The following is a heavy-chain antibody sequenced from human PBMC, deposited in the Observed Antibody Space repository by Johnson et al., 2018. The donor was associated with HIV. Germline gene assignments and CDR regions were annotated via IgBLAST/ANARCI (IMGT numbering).Heavy chain of an antibody. J-gene: IGHJ3*02. CDR3: ARDGGSPTLVWDDAFDI. CDR2: ISYDGSNK. D-gene: IGHD2-15*01. V-gene: IGHV3-30*03. Sequence: VQLLESGGGVVRPGGSLRLSCAASGFTFDDYGMSWVRQAPGKGLEWVAFISYDGSNKYYADSVKGRFTISRDNSKNTLYLQMNSLRAEDTAVYNCARDGGSPTLVWDDAFDIWGQGTMVTVSS. CDR1: GFTFDDYG.